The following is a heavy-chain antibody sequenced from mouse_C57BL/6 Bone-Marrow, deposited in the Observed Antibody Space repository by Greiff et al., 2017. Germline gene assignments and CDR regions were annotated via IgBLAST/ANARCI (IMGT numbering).Heavy chain of an antibody. Sequence: EVKLVESGGGLVKPGGSLKLSCAASGFTFSSYAMSWVRQTPEQRLEWVATISDGGSYTYYPDNVKGRFTISRDNAKNNLYLQMSHLKSEDTAMYYCARDRGQLRLNYFDYWGQGTTLTVSS. CDR2: ISDGGSYT. D-gene: IGHD3-2*02. CDR3: ARDRGQLRLNYFDY. CDR1: GFTFSSYA. J-gene: IGHJ2*01. V-gene: IGHV5-4*01.